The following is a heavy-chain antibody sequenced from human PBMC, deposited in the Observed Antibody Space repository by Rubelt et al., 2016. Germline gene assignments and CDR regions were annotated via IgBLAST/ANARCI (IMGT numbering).Heavy chain of an antibody. J-gene: IGHJ4*02. Sequence: QLQLQESGPGLVKPSETLSLTCTVSGGSISSSSYYWGWIRQPPGKGLEWIGSISYSGSTYYNPSLKSRVTISVETSKNQFSLKLSSVTAADTAVYYCARLSSGWYYFDYWGQGTLVTVSS. CDR2: ISYSGST. D-gene: IGHD6-19*01. CDR3: ARLSSGWYYFDY. V-gene: IGHV4-39*01. CDR1: GGSISSSSYY.